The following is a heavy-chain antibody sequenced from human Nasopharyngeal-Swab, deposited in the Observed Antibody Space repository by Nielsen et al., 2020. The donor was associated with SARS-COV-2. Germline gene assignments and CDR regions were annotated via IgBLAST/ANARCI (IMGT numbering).Heavy chain of an antibody. V-gene: IGHV3-30*03. CDR2: ISYDGSNT. J-gene: IGHJ4*02. Sequence: GESLKISCAASGFTFSSFGIHWVRQAPGKGLEWVAVISYDGSNTYYADSVKGRFTISRENAKNSLYLQMNSLIAEDTAVYFCARGTSTSPGVDYWGQGILVTVSS. CDR1: GFTFSSFG. D-gene: IGHD7-27*01. CDR3: ARGTSTSPGVDY.